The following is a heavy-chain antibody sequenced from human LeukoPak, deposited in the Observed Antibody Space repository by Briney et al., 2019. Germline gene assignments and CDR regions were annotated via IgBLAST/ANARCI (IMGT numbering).Heavy chain of an antibody. V-gene: IGHV4-30-2*01. J-gene: IGHJ5*02. CDR2: IYHSGST. CDR1: GGSLSSGGYC. D-gene: IGHD3-22*01. Sequence: SQTLSLTCAVSGGSLSSGGYCWSWIRQPPGKGLEWIGYIYHSGSTYYNPSLKSRVTISVDRSKTQFTLKLSSVTDVDTAMYYCARGENYYDSSGYQLGYNWFDPWGQGTLVTVSS. CDR3: ARGENYYDSSGYQLGYNWFDP.